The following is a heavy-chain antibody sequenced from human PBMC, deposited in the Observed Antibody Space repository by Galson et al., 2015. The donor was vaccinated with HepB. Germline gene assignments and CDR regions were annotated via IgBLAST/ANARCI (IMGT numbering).Heavy chain of an antibody. V-gene: IGHV1-18*04. CDR3: ARALADWNYVEGDWFDP. J-gene: IGHJ5*02. Sequence: SVKVSCKASGYTFTSYGISWVRQAPGQGLEWMGWISAYNGNTNYAQKLQGRVTMTTGTPTSTAYMELRSLRSDDTAVYYCARALADWNYVEGDWFDPWGQGTLVTVSS. CDR1: GYTFTSYG. D-gene: IGHD1-7*01. CDR2: ISAYNGNT.